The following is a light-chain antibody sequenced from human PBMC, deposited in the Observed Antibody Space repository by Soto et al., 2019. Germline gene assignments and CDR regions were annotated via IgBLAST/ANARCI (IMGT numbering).Light chain of an antibody. Sequence: TQSPVRLGLSPGERATLSCRAGQSVSNSYLAAFRQKPGQARXXLMDGASSRATGSPARFSGSGSGTEFTLPISSLQSEDFAVYYCQQYNNWPWTFGQGTKVDIK. J-gene: IGKJ1*01. CDR1: QSVSNSY. V-gene: IGKV3D-15*01. CDR2: GAS. CDR3: QQYNNWPWT.